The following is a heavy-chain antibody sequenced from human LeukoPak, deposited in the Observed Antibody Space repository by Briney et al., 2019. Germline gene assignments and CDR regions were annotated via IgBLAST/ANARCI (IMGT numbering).Heavy chain of an antibody. CDR1: GGSISSYY. Sequence: PSETLSLTCTVSGGSISSYYWSWIRQPPGKGLEWIGYIYYSGSTNYNPSLKSRVTISVDTSKNQFSLKLSSVTAADTAVYYCAGDRVVGAPYRAFDIWGQGTMVTVSS. CDR2: IYYSGST. D-gene: IGHD1-26*01. V-gene: IGHV4-59*01. CDR3: AGDRVVGAPYRAFDI. J-gene: IGHJ3*02.